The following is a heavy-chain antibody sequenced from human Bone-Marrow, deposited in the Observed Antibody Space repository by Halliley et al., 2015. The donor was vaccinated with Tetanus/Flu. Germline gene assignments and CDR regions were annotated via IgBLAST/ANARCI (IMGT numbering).Heavy chain of an antibody. V-gene: IGHV3-21*01. Sequence: SLRLSCAASGFTFSSYSMNWVRQAPGRGLEWVSSISSSSSHIYYGDSVKGRFTYYADSVKGRFTIPRDDAKNSLYLQMNSLRAEDTAVYYCARDSGQQLTDYWGQGTLVTVAS. CDR3: ARDSGQQLTDY. D-gene: IGHD6-13*01. J-gene: IGHJ4*02. CDR2: ISSSSSHI. CDR1: GFTFSSYS.